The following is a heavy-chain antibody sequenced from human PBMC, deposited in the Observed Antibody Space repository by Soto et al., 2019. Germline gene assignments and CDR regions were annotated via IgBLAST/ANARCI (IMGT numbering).Heavy chain of an antibody. CDR1: GDSISKSGYY. CDR2: IYYSGST. J-gene: IGHJ5*02. D-gene: IGHD2-8*01. CDR3: ARSRGLTNYRPAVYLHP. V-gene: IGHV4-31*11. Sequence: PSETLSLTCAVSGDSISKSGYYWSWIRQNQGKALEWIGYIYYSGSTFYNPSLKSRVSISLDTSKNQLSLKLTSVTVADTAVYYWARSRGLTNYRPAVYLHPRGQGTPVTVSS.